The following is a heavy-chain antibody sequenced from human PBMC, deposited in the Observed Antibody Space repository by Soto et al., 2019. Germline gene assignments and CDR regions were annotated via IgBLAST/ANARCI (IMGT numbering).Heavy chain of an antibody. CDR2: IYYSGST. Sequence: SETLSLTCTVSGGSISSGDYYWSWIRQPPGKGLEWIGYIYYSGSTYYNPSLKSRVTISVDTSKNQFSLKLSSVTAADTAVYYCARDSGYDYYYYYGMDVWGQGTTVTVSS. D-gene: IGHD5-12*01. CDR3: ARDSGYDYYYYYGMDV. CDR1: GGSISSGDYY. J-gene: IGHJ6*02. V-gene: IGHV4-30-4*01.